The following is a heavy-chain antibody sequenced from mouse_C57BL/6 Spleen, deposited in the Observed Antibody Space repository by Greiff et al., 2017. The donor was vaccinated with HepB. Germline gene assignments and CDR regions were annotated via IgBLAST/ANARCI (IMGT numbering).Heavy chain of an antibody. Sequence: QVQLQQSGAELARPGASVKLSCKASGYTFTSYGISWVKQSTGQGLEWIGEIYPRSGNTYYNEKFKGKATLTADKSSSTAYMELRSLTSEDSAVYFCARRDGYGSSYRYFDVWGTGTTVTVSS. CDR2: IYPRSGNT. CDR3: ARRDGYGSSYRYFDV. J-gene: IGHJ1*03. V-gene: IGHV1-81*01. CDR1: GYTFTSYG. D-gene: IGHD1-1*01.